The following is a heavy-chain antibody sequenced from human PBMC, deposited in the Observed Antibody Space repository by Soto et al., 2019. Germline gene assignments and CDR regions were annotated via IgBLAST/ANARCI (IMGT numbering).Heavy chain of an antibody. CDR2: IKQDGSEK. V-gene: IGHV3-7*01. Sequence: GVSLRLSWAASGFTFSSYWMSWVRQAPGKGLEWVANIKQDGSEKYYVDSVKGRFTISRDNAKNSLYLQMNSLRAEDTAVYYCATRGCGGDCFPYYYYYYGMAVWGQGTMVTVSS. D-gene: IGHD2-21*02. CDR1: GFTFSSYW. J-gene: IGHJ6*02. CDR3: ATRGCGGDCFPYYYYYYGMAV.